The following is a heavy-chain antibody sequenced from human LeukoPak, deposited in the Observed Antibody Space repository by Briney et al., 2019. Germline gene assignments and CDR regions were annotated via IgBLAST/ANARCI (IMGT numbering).Heavy chain of an antibody. CDR2: ISGGGDTT. CDR3: AKDGPVGSKYFHY. CDR1: GFSFSNLA. J-gene: IGHJ4*02. Sequence: GGSLRLSCAASGFSFSNLAMNWVRQAPGKGLEWVSDISGGGDTTYYADSVKGRFTISRDNSENKLYLQMDSLRADDTAVYYCAKDGPVGSKYFHYWGQGTLVTVSS. D-gene: IGHD4-23*01. V-gene: IGHV3-23*01.